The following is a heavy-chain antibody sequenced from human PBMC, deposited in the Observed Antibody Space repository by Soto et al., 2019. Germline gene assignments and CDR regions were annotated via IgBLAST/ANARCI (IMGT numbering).Heavy chain of an antibody. CDR3: ARVVLEWLPTSGFDY. CDR1: GYSFTSYG. CDR2: ITAGNGNT. Sequence: QIQLVQSGAEVKKPGASVKVSCKASGYSFTSYGITWVRQAPGQGPEWLGWITAGNGNTNYAQKFQGRSTITTDTSTNTAFMELRGLRSDDAAVYYCARVVLEWLPTSGFDYWGQGTLVTVSS. V-gene: IGHV1-18*04. J-gene: IGHJ4*02. D-gene: IGHD5-12*01.